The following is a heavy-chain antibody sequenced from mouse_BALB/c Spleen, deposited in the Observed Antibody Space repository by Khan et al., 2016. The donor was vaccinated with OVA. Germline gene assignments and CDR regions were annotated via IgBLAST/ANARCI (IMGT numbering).Heavy chain of an antibody. CDR1: GYSITSDYA. CDR3: ARWFTY. Sequence: EVQLQESGPGLVKPSQSLSLTCTVTGYSITSDYAWNWIRQFPGNKLEWMGYISYSGSTTYNPSLKSRISITRDTSKNQFFLQLISVTTEDTATYYCARWFTYWGQGTLVTVSA. J-gene: IGHJ3*01. CDR2: ISYSGST. V-gene: IGHV3-2*02.